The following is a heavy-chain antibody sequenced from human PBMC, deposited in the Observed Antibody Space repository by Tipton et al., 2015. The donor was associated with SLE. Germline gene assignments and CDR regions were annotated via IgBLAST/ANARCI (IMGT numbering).Heavy chain of an antibody. V-gene: IGHV3-11*04. CDR1: GFTFSDHY. CDR3: ARDLGGIFVIQYFFDY. D-gene: IGHD3-16*02. J-gene: IGHJ4*02. Sequence: SLRLSCDASGFTFSDHYMIWVRQAPGKGLEWISYISGSGSTIFYADSVKGRFTISRDNSKNTLYLQMNSLRAEDTAVYYCARDLGGIFVIQYFFDYWGQGTLVTVSS. CDR2: ISGSGSTI.